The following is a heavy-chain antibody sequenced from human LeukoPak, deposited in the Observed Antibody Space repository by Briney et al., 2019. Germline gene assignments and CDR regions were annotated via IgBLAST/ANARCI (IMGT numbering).Heavy chain of an antibody. V-gene: IGHV3-23*01. CDR2: ISFSGANS. CDR3: ARDIQLAT. Sequence: PGGSLRLSCAATGFTFSDSAMTWVRQAPGKGLDWVSLISFSGANSYYADSVKGRVTTSRDNPKDTLFLQMNSLRAEDTAIYYCARDIQLATWGLGTMVTVSS. J-gene: IGHJ3*01. CDR1: GFTFSDSA. D-gene: IGHD5-24*01.